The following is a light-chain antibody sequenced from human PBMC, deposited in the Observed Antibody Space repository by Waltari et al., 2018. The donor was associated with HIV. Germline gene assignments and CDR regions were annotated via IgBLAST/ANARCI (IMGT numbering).Light chain of an antibody. CDR2: SYN. CDR3: AAWDDSLHWV. V-gene: IGLV1-44*01. Sequence: QSVLTQPPSVSGTPGQCVDIPCSGRNSNFGSNSAYWYQHMPGPAPTLLIDSYNERPSGVPDRFSASKSGTSASLAISGLQSEDESDYPCAAWDDSLHWVFGGGTKLTVL. CDR1: NSNFGSNS. J-gene: IGLJ3*02.